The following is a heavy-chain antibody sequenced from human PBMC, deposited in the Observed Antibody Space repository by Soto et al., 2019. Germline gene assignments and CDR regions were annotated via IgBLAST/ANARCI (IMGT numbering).Heavy chain of an antibody. CDR3: AEGLVLQH. Sequence: QVQLVESGGGVVQPGRSLRLSCAASGFTFSSYAMHWVRQAPGKGLEWVAVISYDGSNKYYADSVKGRFTISRDNSKNTLYLRMNGLRAEDTAVYYCAEGLVLQHWGQGTLVTVCS. CDR2: ISYDGSNK. J-gene: IGHJ1*01. D-gene: IGHD3-10*02. CDR1: GFTFSSYA. V-gene: IGHV3-30-3*01.